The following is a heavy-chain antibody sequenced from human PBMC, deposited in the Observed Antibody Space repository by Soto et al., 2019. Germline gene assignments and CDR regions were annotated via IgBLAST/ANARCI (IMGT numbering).Heavy chain of an antibody. V-gene: IGHV4-34*01. Sequence: PSETLCLTCAVYGGSFSGYYWSWIRQPPGKGLEWIGEINHSGSTNYNPSLKSRVTISVDTSKNQFSLKLSSVTAADTAVYYCARGRAYSGSRRAVSDYWGQGTLVTVSS. CDR2: INHSGST. D-gene: IGHD1-26*01. CDR1: GGSFSGYY. J-gene: IGHJ4*02. CDR3: ARGRAYSGSRRAVSDY.